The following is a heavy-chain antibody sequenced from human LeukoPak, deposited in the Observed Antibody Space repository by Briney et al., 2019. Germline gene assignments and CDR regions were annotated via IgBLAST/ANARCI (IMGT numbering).Heavy chain of an antibody. V-gene: IGHV1-18*01. CDR3: ARDRWSGATGDYHYYYGIDV. CDR1: GYTSTNYG. CDR2: IGGYNGKT. D-gene: IGHD1-26*01. Sequence: ASVKVSCKASGYTSTNYGISWVRQAPGQGLEWMGWIGGYNGKTKYVEKLQGRATTTTDTSSSTAYMELRSLRSDDTAVYYWARDRWSGATGDYHYYYGIDVWGQGTTAIVSS. J-gene: IGHJ6*02.